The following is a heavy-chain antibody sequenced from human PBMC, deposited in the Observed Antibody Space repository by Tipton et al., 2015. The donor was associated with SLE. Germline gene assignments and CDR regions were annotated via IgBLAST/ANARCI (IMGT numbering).Heavy chain of an antibody. Sequence: TLSLTCTVSGGSMSSGNYYWSWIRQPAGKGLEWIGRLYASGSTNYNPSLRSRVTISVDRSKNQFSLNLNSVTAADTAVYYCAREGWRVDFHAFDIWGQGTMVTVSS. CDR3: AREGWRVDFHAFDI. CDR1: GGSMSSGNYY. V-gene: IGHV4-61*02. CDR2: LYASGST. D-gene: IGHD3/OR15-3a*01. J-gene: IGHJ3*02.